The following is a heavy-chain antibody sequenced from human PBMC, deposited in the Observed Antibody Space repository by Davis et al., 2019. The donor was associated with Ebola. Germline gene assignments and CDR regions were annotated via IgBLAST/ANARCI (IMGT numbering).Heavy chain of an antibody. CDR3: ANALAGRGRPYYYYGMDV. Sequence: GGSLRLSCADSVITFSSYAMTWVRQAPGKGLEWVSAISGSGGTTYYAGSVKGRFTVSRDNSKKTMYLQMNSLRAEDTAVYYCANALAGRGRPYYYYGMDVWGKGTTVTVSS. CDR1: VITFSSYA. CDR2: ISGSGGTT. J-gene: IGHJ6*04. V-gene: IGHV3-23*01. D-gene: IGHD3-10*01.